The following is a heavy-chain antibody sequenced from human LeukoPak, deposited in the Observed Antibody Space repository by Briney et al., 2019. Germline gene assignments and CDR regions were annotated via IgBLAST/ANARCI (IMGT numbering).Heavy chain of an antibody. D-gene: IGHD3-22*01. Sequence: AGGSLRLSCAASGFTFSSYAMSWVHQAPGKGLEWVSAISGSGGSTYYADSVKGRFTISRDNSKNTLYLQMNSLRAEDTAVYYCANQRTYYYDSSGYAAFDIWGQGTMVTVSS. CDR3: ANQRTYYYDSSGYAAFDI. CDR1: GFTFSSYA. V-gene: IGHV3-23*01. CDR2: ISGSGGST. J-gene: IGHJ3*02.